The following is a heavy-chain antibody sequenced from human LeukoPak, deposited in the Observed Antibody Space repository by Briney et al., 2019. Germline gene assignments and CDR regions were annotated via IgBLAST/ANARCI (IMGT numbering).Heavy chain of an antibody. J-gene: IGHJ4*02. CDR3: ARGLGYCTNGVCSNFDY. Sequence: PGGSLRLSCAASGFNFSSYGMHWVRQAPGKGLEWVAVIWYDGSNKYYADSVKGRFTISRDNSKNTLYLQMNSLRAEDTAVYYCARGLGYCTNGVCSNFDYWGQGTLVTVSS. V-gene: IGHV3-33*08. CDR1: GFNFSSYG. D-gene: IGHD2-8*01. CDR2: IWYDGSNK.